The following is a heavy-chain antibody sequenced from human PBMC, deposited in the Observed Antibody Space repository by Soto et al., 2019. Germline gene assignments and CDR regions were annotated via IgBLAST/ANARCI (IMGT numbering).Heavy chain of an antibody. CDR3: VRDSRVPGFWSGYFDY. CDR2: ISYNGGIK. D-gene: IGHD3-3*01. CDR1: GFTFSTYA. Sequence: QVQLVESGGGVVQPGRSLRLSCTASGFTFSTYAMHWVRQAPGKGLEWVTFISYNGGIKYYTDSVKGRFTISRDDSKNTLYLQMNSLRADDTAVYYCVRDSRVPGFWSGYFDYWGQGTLVAVSS. J-gene: IGHJ4*02. V-gene: IGHV3-30-3*01.